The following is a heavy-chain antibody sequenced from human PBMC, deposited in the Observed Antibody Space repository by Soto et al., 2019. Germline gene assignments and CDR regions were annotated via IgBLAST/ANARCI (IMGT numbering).Heavy chain of an antibody. CDR3: KSDSEYDFWSGYL. V-gene: IGHV1-69*06. D-gene: IGHD3-3*01. Sequence: QERLVQSGAEVRKPGSSVKVSCKVTGGTSTRYAINWVRQAPGQGLEWMGGIVPMFGTSKYAKKFQGRVKITAHTSTNISYMELRSLRSEDTAVYYGKSDSEYDFWSGYLWGQGTLVSVSS. CDR2: IVPMFGTS. CDR1: GGTSTRYA. J-gene: IGHJ4*02.